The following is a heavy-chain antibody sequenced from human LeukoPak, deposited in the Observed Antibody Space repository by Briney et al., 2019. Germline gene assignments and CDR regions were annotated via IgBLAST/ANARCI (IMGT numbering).Heavy chain of an antibody. CDR3: ATTTTVTTTSYYGMDV. D-gene: IGHD4-17*01. J-gene: IGHJ6*02. CDR1: GFSFSDYY. CDR2: ISSSSSYT. Sequence: PGGSLRLSCAASGFSFSDYYMSWIRQAPGKGLEWISYISSSSSYTNYADSVKGRFTISRDNAKNSLYLQMNSLRAEDTAVYYCATTTTVTTTSYYGMDVWGQGTTVSVSS. V-gene: IGHV3-11*03.